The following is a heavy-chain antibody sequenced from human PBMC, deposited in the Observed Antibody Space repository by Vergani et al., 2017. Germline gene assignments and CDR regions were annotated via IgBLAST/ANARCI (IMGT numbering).Heavy chain of an antibody. CDR3: ARGLRSSTSQRYFDY. Sequence: QVQLKQWGAGLLKPSETLSLTCAVYGGSFSGYYWSWIRQPPGKGLEWIGEMNHSGSTNYNPSLKSRVTMSVDTSKNQFSLKLSSVTAADTAVYYCARGLRSSTSQRYFDYWGQGTLVTVSS. D-gene: IGHD2-2*01. V-gene: IGHV4-34*02. CDR2: MNHSGST. J-gene: IGHJ4*02. CDR1: GGSFSGYY.